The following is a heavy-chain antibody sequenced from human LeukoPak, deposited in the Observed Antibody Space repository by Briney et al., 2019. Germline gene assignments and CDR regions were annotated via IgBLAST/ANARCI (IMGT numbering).Heavy chain of an antibody. Sequence: PGGSLRLSCAASGFTFSSYWMSWVRQAPGKGLEWVANIKQDGSEKYYVDSVKGRFTISRDNAKNSLYLQMNSLRAEDTAVYYCARDLSDAETGSLPKGAFDIWGQGTMVTVSS. CDR1: GFTFSSYW. CDR2: IKQDGSEK. J-gene: IGHJ3*02. CDR3: ARDLSDAETGSLPKGAFDI. V-gene: IGHV3-7*01.